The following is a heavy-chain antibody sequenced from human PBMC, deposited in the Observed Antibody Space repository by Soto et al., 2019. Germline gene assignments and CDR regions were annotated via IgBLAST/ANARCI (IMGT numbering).Heavy chain of an antibody. CDR1: GFTFSSYA. Sequence: GGSLRLSCAASGFTFSSYAMSWVRQAPGKGLEWVSAISGSGGSTYYADSVKGRFTISRDNSKNTLYLQMNSLRAEDTAVYYCAKGDYGSGSYRVFTEAFDYWGQGTLVTVSS. J-gene: IGHJ4*02. CDR3: AKGDYGSGSYRVFTEAFDY. D-gene: IGHD3-10*01. V-gene: IGHV3-23*01. CDR2: ISGSGGST.